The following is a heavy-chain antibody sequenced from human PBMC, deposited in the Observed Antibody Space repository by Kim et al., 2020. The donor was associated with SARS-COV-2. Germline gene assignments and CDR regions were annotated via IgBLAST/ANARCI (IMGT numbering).Heavy chain of an antibody. V-gene: IGHV1-69*13. CDR1: GGTFSSYA. J-gene: IGHJ4*02. Sequence: SVKVSCKASGGTFSSYAISWVRQAPGQGLEWMGGIIPIFGTANYAQKFQGRVTITADESTSTAYMELSSLRSEDTAVYYCARRDAAAGNPFDYWGQGTLVTVSS. D-gene: IGHD6-13*01. CDR2: IIPIFGTA. CDR3: ARRDAAAGNPFDY.